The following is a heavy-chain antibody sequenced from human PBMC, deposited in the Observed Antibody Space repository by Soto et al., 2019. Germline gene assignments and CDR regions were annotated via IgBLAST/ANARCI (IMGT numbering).Heavy chain of an antibody. CDR2: IVVGSGNT. CDR3: AAGILTGPSYYFDY. J-gene: IGHJ4*02. Sequence: SVKVSCKASGFTFTSSAMQWVRQARGQRLEWIGWIVVGSGNTNYAQKFQERVTITRDMSTSTAYMELSSLRSEDTAVYYCAAGILTGPSYYFDYWGQGTLVTVSS. V-gene: IGHV1-58*02. CDR1: GFTFTSSA. D-gene: IGHD3-9*01.